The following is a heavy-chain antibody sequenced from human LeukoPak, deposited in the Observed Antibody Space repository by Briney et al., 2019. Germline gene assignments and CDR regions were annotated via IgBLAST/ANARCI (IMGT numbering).Heavy chain of an antibody. CDR3: ARHFYGSGSYRAYGMDV. J-gene: IGHJ6*02. D-gene: IGHD3-10*01. V-gene: IGHV4-59*08. CDR2: IYSSGST. Sequence: SETLSLTCTVSGGSISSYYWSWIRQPPGKGLEWIGYIYSSGSTNYNPSHKSRVTISVATSKNQFSLKVSSVTAADTAVYYCARHFYGSGSYRAYGMDVWGRGTTVTVSS. CDR1: GGSISSYY.